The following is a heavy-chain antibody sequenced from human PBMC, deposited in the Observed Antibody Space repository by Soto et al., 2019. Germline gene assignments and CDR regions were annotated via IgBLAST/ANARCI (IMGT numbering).Heavy chain of an antibody. J-gene: IGHJ6*02. D-gene: IGHD3-16*01. CDR3: AKDQANYAPDGVDV. CDR2: ISGSGDYT. Sequence: EVQLLESGGDLVKPGGSLRLSCAASGFTFSTYALTWVRQAPGKGLEWVATISGSGDYTYYGDSVKGRFSLSRDNSKNTVSLQMNILRAEDTAIYYCAKDQANYAPDGVDVWGQGTTVTVSS. V-gene: IGHV3-23*01. CDR1: GFTFSTYA.